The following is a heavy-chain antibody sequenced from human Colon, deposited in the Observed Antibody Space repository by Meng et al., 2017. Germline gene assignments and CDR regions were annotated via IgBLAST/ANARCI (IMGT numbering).Heavy chain of an antibody. CDR2: IKPDRTYT. CDR1: GFTFSNYW. Sequence: GESLKISCAASGFTFSNYWMNWVRQTPGKGLEWVANIKPDRTYTHYVDSVKGRFTISRDNARNSLHLQMNSLRVEDTALYYCARDYYASGSLDSWGQGTLVTVSS. J-gene: IGHJ4*02. D-gene: IGHD3-10*01. V-gene: IGHV3-7*01. CDR3: ARDYYASGSLDS.